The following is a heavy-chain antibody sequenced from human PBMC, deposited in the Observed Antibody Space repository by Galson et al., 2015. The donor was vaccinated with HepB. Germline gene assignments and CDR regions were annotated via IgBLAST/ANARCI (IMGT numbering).Heavy chain of an antibody. D-gene: IGHD2-21*02. J-gene: IGHJ5*02. CDR3: AKDSHPRVDYYNWFDP. CDR2: ISGSGGST. V-gene: IGHV3-23*01. CDR1: GFTFSSYA. Sequence: SLRLSCAASGFTFSSYAMSWVRQAPGKGLEWVSAISGSGGSTYYADSVKGRFTISRDNSKNTLYLQMNSLRAEDTAVYYCAKDSHPRVDYYNWFDPWGQGTLVTVSS.